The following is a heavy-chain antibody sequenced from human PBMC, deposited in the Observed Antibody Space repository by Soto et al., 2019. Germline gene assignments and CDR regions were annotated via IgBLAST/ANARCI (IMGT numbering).Heavy chain of an antibody. J-gene: IGHJ4*02. Sequence: QVQLQESGPGLVKPSETLSLTCTVSGGSMSSYYWNWIRQPPGKGLEWIGYIYYSGSTNYNPSLKSRVTILIDTSKNQFSLNLSTVTAADTAVYYCARQGRGSSLTADYWGQGTLFTVSS. CDR2: IYYSGST. D-gene: IGHD3-10*01. CDR3: ARQGRGSSLTADY. CDR1: GGSMSSYY. V-gene: IGHV4-59*08.